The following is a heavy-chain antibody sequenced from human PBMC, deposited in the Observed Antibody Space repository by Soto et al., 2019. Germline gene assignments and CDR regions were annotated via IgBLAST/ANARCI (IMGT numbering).Heavy chain of an antibody. Sequence: EVQLVESGGDLVQPGGSLRLSCAASGFSLSNYWLNWVRQVPGKGLEWVANIDPNGNEKKYVDSVKGRFTISRDNAKNSLYLQMNSLRVEDTAVYYCFAAAVGTSRWFDPWGQGTLVTVSS. D-gene: IGHD6-13*01. CDR2: IDPNGNEK. CDR1: GFSLSNYW. V-gene: IGHV3-7*02. J-gene: IGHJ5*02. CDR3: FAAAVGTSRWFDP.